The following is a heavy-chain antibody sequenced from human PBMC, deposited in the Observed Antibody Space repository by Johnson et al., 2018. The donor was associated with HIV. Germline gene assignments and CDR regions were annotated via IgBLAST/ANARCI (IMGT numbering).Heavy chain of an antibody. V-gene: IGHV3-30*18. CDR2: ISHDGSND. J-gene: IGHJ3*02. Sequence: VQLVESGGGVVQPGRSLRLSCAASGFTFSTYVMYWVRQAPGKGLEWVALISHDGSNDYCADSVKGRFTISRDNSKNTMSLQMNSLRTEDTAVYYCAKGPYGSGWTEMSHYTFDIWGRGTMVTVSS. CDR3: AKGPYGSGWTEMSHYTFDI. CDR1: GFTFSTYV. D-gene: IGHD6-19*01.